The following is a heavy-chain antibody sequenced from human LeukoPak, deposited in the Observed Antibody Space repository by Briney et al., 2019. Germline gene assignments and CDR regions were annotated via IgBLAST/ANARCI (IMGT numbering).Heavy chain of an antibody. D-gene: IGHD3-10*01. CDR1: GFTFSSYS. CDR2: ISSTGTIT. V-gene: IGHV3-48*01. CDR3: AKGLGRYYYGSGGDY. Sequence: GGSLRLSCAASGFTFSSYSMNWVRQAPGKGLEWVSYISSTGTITYYADSVKGRFTISRDNAKKSLYLQVNSLRAEDTAVYYCAKGLGRYYYGSGGDYWGQGTLVTVSS. J-gene: IGHJ4*02.